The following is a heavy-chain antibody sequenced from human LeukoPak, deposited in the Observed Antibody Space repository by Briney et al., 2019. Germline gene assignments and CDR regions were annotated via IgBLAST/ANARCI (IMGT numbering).Heavy chain of an antibody. J-gene: IGHJ4*02. CDR3: SGGSGSYYDLGYYFDY. V-gene: IGHV4-4*02. Sequence: PSETLSLTCAVSGGSISSSNRWSWVRQPPGKGLEWIGEIYHSGSTNYNPSLKSRVTISVDKSKNQFSLKLSSVTAADTAVYYCSGGSGSYYDLGYYFDYWGQGTLVTVSS. CDR1: GGSISSSNR. D-gene: IGHD3-10*01. CDR2: IYHSGST.